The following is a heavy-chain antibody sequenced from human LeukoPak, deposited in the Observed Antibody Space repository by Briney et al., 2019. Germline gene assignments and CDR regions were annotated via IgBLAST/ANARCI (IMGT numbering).Heavy chain of an antibody. V-gene: IGHV3-30-3*01. CDR1: GFPFSTYA. J-gene: IGHJ3*01. CDR2: ISYDGSNK. CDR3: ARGAPPDA. Sequence: GGSLRLSCAASGFPFSTYAMYWVRQAPGKGLEWVAVISYDGSNKYYAESGKGRFTISRDDPKNTLYLQMSSLRAEDTAIYCCARGAPPDAWGQGTVVTVSS.